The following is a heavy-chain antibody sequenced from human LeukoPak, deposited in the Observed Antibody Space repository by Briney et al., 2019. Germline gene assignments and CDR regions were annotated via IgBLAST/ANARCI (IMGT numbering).Heavy chain of an antibody. J-gene: IGHJ3*02. D-gene: IGHD2-2*01. V-gene: IGHV3-23*01. CDR2: LSGGGNT. Sequence: GGSLSLSCAASGFTLRTYAMRWVRQAPGKGLEGVSALSGGGNTFYADSVKGGFTISRENSDNTMYLQMNSLRADDTAVYYYAKDPVVGPPHVFDIWGQGTIVTVSS. CDR1: GFTLRTYA. CDR3: AKDPVVGPPHVFDI.